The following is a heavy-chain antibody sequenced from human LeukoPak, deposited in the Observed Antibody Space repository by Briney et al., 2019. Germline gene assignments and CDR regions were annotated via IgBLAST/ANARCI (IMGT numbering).Heavy chain of an antibody. J-gene: IGHJ6*02. CDR1: GFTFDDYA. CDR3: AKDMMSFYGDYYYYGMDV. CDR2: ISWDGGST. D-gene: IGHD4-17*01. V-gene: IGHV3-43D*03. Sequence: GGSLRLSCAASGFTFDDYAMHWVRQAPGKGLEWVSLISWDGGSTYYADSVKGRFTISRDNSKNSLYLQMNSLRAEDTALYYCAKDMMSFYGDYYYYGMDVWGQGTTVTVSS.